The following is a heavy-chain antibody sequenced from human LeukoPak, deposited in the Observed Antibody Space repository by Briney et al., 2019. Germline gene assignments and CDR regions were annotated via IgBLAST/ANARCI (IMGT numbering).Heavy chain of an antibody. CDR3: AREPDYGDSPAAFDI. D-gene: IGHD4-17*01. J-gene: IGHJ3*02. CDR1: GYSISSGYY. V-gene: IGHV4-38-2*02. Sequence: SETLSLTCTVSGYSISSGYYWGWIRQPPGKGLEWIGSIYHSGSTYYNPSLKSRVTISVDTSKNQFSLKLSSVTAADTAVYYCAREPDYGDSPAAFDIWGQGTMVTVSS. CDR2: IYHSGST.